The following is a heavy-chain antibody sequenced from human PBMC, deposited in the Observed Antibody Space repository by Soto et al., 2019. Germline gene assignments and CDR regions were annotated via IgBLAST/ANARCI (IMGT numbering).Heavy chain of an antibody. CDR1: GALITINY. CDR3: ARDAGSPYDH. CDR2: SYYSGST. D-gene: IGHD2-15*01. Sequence: PSETLSLTCTVSGALITINYWSWIRQAPGKGLEWIGYSYYSGSTTYNPSLKSRVTMSADTSKDQFSLKLNSVTAADTAVYYCARDAGSPYDHWGPGILVTVSS. J-gene: IGHJ4*01. V-gene: IGHV4-59*01.